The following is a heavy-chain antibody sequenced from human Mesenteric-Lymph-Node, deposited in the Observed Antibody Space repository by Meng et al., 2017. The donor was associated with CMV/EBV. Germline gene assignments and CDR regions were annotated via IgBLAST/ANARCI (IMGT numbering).Heavy chain of an antibody. CDR3: ARGSSYDILTGYIDY. D-gene: IGHD3-9*01. CDR1: GGSFSGYY. V-gene: IGHV4-34*01. J-gene: IGHJ4*02. CDR2: INHSGST. Sequence: QVQIHQWGAGLVKPSETLSVTCAVYGGSFSGYYWNWIRQSPEKGLEWIGEINHSGSTTYNPSFTSRIIISVDTSTNQISLNMSSVTAADTAVYYCARGSSYDILTGYIDYWGQGALVTVSS.